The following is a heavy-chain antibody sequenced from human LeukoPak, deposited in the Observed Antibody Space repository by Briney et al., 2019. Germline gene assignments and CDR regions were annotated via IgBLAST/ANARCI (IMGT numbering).Heavy chain of an antibody. CDR3: ARDSNADYFDY. CDR1: GGSISSYY. Sequence: SETLSLTCTVSGGSISSYYWSWIRQPARKGLEWIGRIYTSGSTNYNPSLRSRVTMSVDTSKNQFSPKLSSVTAAGTALYYCARDSNADYFDYWGQGTLVTVSS. J-gene: IGHJ4*02. CDR2: IYTSGST. V-gene: IGHV4-4*07. D-gene: IGHD4-11*01.